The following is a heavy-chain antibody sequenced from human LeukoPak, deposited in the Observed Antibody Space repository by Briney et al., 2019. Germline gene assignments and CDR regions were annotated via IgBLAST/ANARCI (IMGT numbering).Heavy chain of an antibody. Sequence: ASVKVSCKVSGYTLTELSMHWVRQAPGKGLEWMGGFDPEDGETIYAQKFQGRVTMTEDTSTDTAYMELSSLRSEDTAVYYCATLGGSDYYDSRGIHYYAFDIWGQGTMVTVSS. V-gene: IGHV1-24*01. CDR3: ATLGGSDYYDSRGIHYYAFDI. D-gene: IGHD3-22*01. CDR2: FDPEDGET. CDR1: GYTLTELS. J-gene: IGHJ3*02.